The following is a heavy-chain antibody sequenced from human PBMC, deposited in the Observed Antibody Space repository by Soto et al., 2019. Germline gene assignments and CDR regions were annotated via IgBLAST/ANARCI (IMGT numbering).Heavy chain of an antibody. Sequence: SETLSLTCTVSGGSIYRSGYYWGWIRQPPGRGLEWIGNIDYNGVTYSNPSLKSRVTISRDTSKNQFSLKLTSVTAADTALYYCGKVLVGATGHTDSDSWGPGXLVTVSS. CDR2: IDYNGVT. D-gene: IGHD2-15*01. V-gene: IGHV4-39*01. CDR1: GGSIYRSGYY. J-gene: IGHJ4*02. CDR3: GKVLVGATGHTDSDS.